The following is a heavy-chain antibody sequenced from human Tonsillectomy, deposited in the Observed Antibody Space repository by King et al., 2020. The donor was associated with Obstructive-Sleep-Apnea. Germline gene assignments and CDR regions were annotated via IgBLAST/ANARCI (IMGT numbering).Heavy chain of an antibody. V-gene: IGHV3-49*03. CDR3: TRVNEWGDAAGVRLFWAAGY. Sequence: VQLVESGGGLVQPGRSLRLACAASGFTFGDYAMSWFRQAPGKGLEWVGFIRTKGFTGTSEYAASVKDRFAISRDDSRSIAYLQMNSLKTEDTGAYYCTRVNEWGDAAGVRLFWAAGYWGQGTLVTVSS. CDR2: IRTKGFTGTS. CDR1: GFTFGDYA. J-gene: IGHJ4*02. D-gene: IGHD3-10*02.